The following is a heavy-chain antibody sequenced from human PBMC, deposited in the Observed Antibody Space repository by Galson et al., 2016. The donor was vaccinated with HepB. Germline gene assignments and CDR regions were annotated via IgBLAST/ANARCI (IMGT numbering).Heavy chain of an antibody. CDR3: ARGSGIKWIRGNVIENYFDL. D-gene: IGHD3-10*01. Sequence: SLRLSCAASGFDISDHYMTWVRQVPAKGLEWVSYISHVNGHTNYADSLRGRFTISRDNAENSIFLQMSSLREDDTAVYYCARGSGIKWIRGNVIENYFDLWGRGTLVTVSS. CDR1: GFDISDHY. CDR2: ISHVNGHT. V-gene: IGHV3-11*06. J-gene: IGHJ4*02.